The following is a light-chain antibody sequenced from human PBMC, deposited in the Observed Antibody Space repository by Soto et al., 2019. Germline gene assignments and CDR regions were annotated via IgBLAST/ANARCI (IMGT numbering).Light chain of an antibody. CDR3: CSYTDIALDVV. J-gene: IGLJ2*01. CDR2: EGS. CDR1: SSDVGNYNL. V-gene: IGLV2-14*02. Sequence: QSALTQPASVSGSPGQSITISCTGTSSDVGNYNLVSWYQQHPGKAPKVMIYEGSKRPSGVSNRFSGSKSGNTASLTISGVRPEDEADYYCCSYTDIALDVVFGGGTKLTVL.